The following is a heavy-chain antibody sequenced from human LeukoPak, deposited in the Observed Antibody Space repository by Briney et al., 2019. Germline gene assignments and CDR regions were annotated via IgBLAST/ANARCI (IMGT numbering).Heavy chain of an antibody. J-gene: IGHJ4*02. CDR2: ISGSGGST. Sequence: GGSLRLSSAASGFTFSSYAMSWVRQAPGKGLEWVSAISGSGGSTYYADSVKGRFTISRDNSKNTLYLQMNSLRAEDTAVYYCAKRELSGSWNRFDYWGQGTLVTVSS. D-gene: IGHD3-10*01. CDR3: AKRELSGSWNRFDY. CDR1: GFTFSSYA. V-gene: IGHV3-23*01.